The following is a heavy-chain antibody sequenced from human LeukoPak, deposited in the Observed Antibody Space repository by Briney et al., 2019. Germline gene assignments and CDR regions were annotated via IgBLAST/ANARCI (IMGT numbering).Heavy chain of an antibody. CDR3: AKGRAIEALDI. CDR2: ISSSSSYI. J-gene: IGHJ3*02. V-gene: IGHV3-21*01. Sequence: GGSLRLSCAASGFTFSSYSMNWVRQAPGKGLEWVSSISSSSSYIYYADSVKGRFTISRGNAKNSLYLQMNSLRAEDTAVYYCAKGRAIEALDIWGQGTMVTVSS. CDR1: GFTFSSYS. D-gene: IGHD3-22*01.